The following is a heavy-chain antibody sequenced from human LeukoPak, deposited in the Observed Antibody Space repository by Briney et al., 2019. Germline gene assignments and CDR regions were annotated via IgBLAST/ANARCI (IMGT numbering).Heavy chain of an antibody. V-gene: IGHV3-74*01. D-gene: IGHD2-8*01. CDR1: GFTFSNSW. J-gene: IGHJ4*02. CDR2: INPDGSTT. Sequence: GASLRLSCAASGFTFSNSWMHWVRQSPGKGLVWVSRINPDGSTTTYADSVQGRFTISRDNAKNTLYLQMNSLRAEDTAVYFCARGVNGNSDYWGQGTLVTVSS. CDR3: ARGVNGNSDY.